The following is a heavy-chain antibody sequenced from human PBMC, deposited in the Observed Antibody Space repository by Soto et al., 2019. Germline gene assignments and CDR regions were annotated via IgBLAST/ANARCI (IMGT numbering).Heavy chain of an antibody. CDR2: IYHSGST. J-gene: IGHJ4*02. Sequence: QVQLQESDPGLVKPSGTLSLTCAVSGGSISTSNLWTWVRQPPGKGLEWIGEIYHSGSTNYNPSLKSRVTISVDKSKNQFSLKLNSVTAADTAVYYCARSPRSIAAGGIDYWGQGFLVTVSS. D-gene: IGHD6-13*01. CDR3: ARSPRSIAAGGIDY. CDR1: GGSISTSNL. V-gene: IGHV4-4*02.